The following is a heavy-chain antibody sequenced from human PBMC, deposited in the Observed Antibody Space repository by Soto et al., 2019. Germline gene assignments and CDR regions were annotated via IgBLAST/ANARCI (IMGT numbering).Heavy chain of an antibody. J-gene: IGHJ6*03. CDR3: ASLFPGYSSSWYYYYYMDV. Sequence: SETLSLTCAVYGGSFSGYYWSWIRQPPGKGLEWIGEINHSGSTNYNPSLKSRVTISVDTSKNQFSLKLSSVTAADTAVYYCASLFPGYSSSWYYYYYMDVWGKGTTVTVSS. V-gene: IGHV4-34*01. CDR1: GGSFSGYY. D-gene: IGHD6-13*01. CDR2: INHSGST.